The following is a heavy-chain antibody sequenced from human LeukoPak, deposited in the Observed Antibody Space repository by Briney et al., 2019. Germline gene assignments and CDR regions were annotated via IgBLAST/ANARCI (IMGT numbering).Heavy chain of an antibody. CDR1: GFTFSSYG. CDR2: ISYDGSNK. CDR3: AKGERSYSYGYQVDY. Sequence: PGGSLRLSCAASGFTFSSYGMHWVRQAPGKGLEWVAVISYDGSNKYYADSVKGRFTISRDNSKNTLYLQMNSLRAEDTAVYYCAKGERSYSYGYQVDYWGQGTLVTVSS. J-gene: IGHJ4*02. V-gene: IGHV3-30*18. D-gene: IGHD5-18*01.